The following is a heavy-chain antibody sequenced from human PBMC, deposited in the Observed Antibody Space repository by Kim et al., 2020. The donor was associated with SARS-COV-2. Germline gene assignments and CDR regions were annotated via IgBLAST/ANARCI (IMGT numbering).Heavy chain of an antibody. D-gene: IGHD5-12*01. CDR3: ARGYSGYDWCFDL. V-gene: IGHV4-59*13. Sequence: SETLSLTCTVSGGSISSYYWSWIRQPPGKGLEWIGYIYYSGSTNYNPSLKSRVTISVDTSKNQFSLKLSSVTAADTAVYYCARGYSGYDWCFDLWGRGTLVTVSS. CDR1: GGSISSYY. CDR2: IYYSGST. J-gene: IGHJ2*01.